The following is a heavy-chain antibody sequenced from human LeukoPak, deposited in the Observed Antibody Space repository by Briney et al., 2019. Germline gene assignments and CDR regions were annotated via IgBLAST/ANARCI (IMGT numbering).Heavy chain of an antibody. Sequence: GGSLRLSCAASGFTFSSYAMSWVRQAPGKGLEWVSAISGSGGSTYYADSVKGRFTISRDNSKNTLYLQMNSLRAEDTAVYYCAREGITMVRGVSYYYYGMDVWGQGTTVTVSS. D-gene: IGHD3-10*01. V-gene: IGHV3-23*01. J-gene: IGHJ6*02. CDR1: GFTFSSYA. CDR3: AREGITMVRGVSYYYYGMDV. CDR2: ISGSGGST.